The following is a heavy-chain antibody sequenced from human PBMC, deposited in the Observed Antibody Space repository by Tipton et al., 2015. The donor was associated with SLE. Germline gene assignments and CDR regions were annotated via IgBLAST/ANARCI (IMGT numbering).Heavy chain of an antibody. CDR2: INHSGST. D-gene: IGHD2-2*01. Sequence: TLSLTCAVYGGSFSGYYWSWIRQPPGKGLEWIGEINHSGSTNYNPSLKSRVTISVDTSKNQFSLKLSSVTAADTAVYYCAIRRGLYCSSTSCPVGFDPWGQGTLVTVFS. CDR1: GGSFSGYY. V-gene: IGHV4-34*01. CDR3: AIRRGLYCSSTSCPVGFDP. J-gene: IGHJ5*02.